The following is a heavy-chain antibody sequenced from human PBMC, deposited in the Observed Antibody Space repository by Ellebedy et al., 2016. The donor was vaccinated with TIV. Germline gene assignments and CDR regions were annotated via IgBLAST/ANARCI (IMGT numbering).Heavy chain of an antibody. CDR2: MNPNSGNT. CDR1: GYTFTSYD. CDR3: AREGAGSIAVAGTRNYYYYGMDV. D-gene: IGHD6-19*01. Sequence: AASVKVSCKASGYTFTSYDINWVRQATGQGLEWMGWMNPNSGNTNYAQKLQGRVTMTRDTSISTAYMELSRLRSDDTAVYYCAREGAGSIAVAGTRNYYYYGMDVWGQGTTVTVSS. J-gene: IGHJ6*02. V-gene: IGHV1-8*01.